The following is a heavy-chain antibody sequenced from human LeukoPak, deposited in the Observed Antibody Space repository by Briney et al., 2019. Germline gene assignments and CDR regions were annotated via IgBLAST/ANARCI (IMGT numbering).Heavy chain of an antibody. CDR3: AREGDYGDADAFDI. D-gene: IGHD4/OR15-4a*01. CDR1: GFTFSNYA. J-gene: IGHJ3*02. V-gene: IGHV3-30*02. Sequence: PGGSLRLSCAASGFTFSNYAMSWVRQAPGKGLEWVAFIRYDGSNKYYADSVKGRFTISRDNSKNTLYLQMNSLRAEDTAVYYCAREGDYGDADAFDIWGQGTMVTVSS. CDR2: IRYDGSNK.